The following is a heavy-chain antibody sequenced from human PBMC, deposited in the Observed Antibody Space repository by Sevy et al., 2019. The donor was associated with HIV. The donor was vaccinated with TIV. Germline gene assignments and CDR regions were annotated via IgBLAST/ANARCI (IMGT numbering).Heavy chain of an antibody. CDR2: IKSKTDGGTT. V-gene: IGHV3-15*01. Sequence: WGSLRLSCAASGFTFSNAWMSWVRQAPGKGLEWVGRIKSKTDGGTTDYAAPVKGRFTISRDDSKNTLYLQMNSLKTEDTAVYYCTTDLWGRGYSYAPIFAYNWFDPWGQGTLVTVSS. J-gene: IGHJ5*02. CDR1: GFTFSNAW. CDR3: TTDLWGRGYSYAPIFAYNWFDP. D-gene: IGHD5-18*01.